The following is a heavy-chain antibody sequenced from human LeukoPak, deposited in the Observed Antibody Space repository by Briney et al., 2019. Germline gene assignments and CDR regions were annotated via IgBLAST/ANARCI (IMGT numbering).Heavy chain of an antibody. CDR3: ARRRYYGSGSWAPNDV. D-gene: IGHD3-10*01. CDR1: GFTFSSYS. CDR2: ISSSSSYI. Sequence: GGSLRLSCAASGFTFSSYSMNWVRQAPGKGLEWVSSISSSSSYIYYADSVKGRFAISRDNAKNSLYLQMNSLRAEDTAVYYCARRRYYGSGSWAPNDVWGKGTTVTVSS. J-gene: IGHJ6*04. V-gene: IGHV3-21*01.